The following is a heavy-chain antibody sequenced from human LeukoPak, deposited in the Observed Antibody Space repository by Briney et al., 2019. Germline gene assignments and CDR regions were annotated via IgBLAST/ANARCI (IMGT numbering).Heavy chain of an antibody. J-gene: IGHJ4*02. D-gene: IGHD3-16*02. CDR2: IYTSGST. CDR3: ARNKYVWGSYRYLLFDY. CDR1: GGSISSYY. V-gene: IGHV4-4*07. Sequence: PSETLSLTSTVSGGSISSYYWSWIRQPAGKGLEWIGRIYTSGSTNYNPSLKSRVTMSVDTSKNQFSLKLSSVTAADTAVYYCARNKYVWGSYRYLLFDYWGQGTLVTVSS.